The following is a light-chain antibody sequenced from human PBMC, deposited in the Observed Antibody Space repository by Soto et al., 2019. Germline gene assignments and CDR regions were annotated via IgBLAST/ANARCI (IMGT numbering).Light chain of an antibody. CDR1: QSISRC. V-gene: IGKV1-39*01. CDR2: AAS. CDR3: QQSYSTPRT. Sequence: DIQMTQSPSSLSASVGDRVTITCRASQSISRCLNWYQEKPGKAAKLLIYAASSLQRGVPSRFSCSESGTDFALTISSLQPEDFATYYCQQSYSTPRTFGGGNNVEIK. J-gene: IGKJ4*01.